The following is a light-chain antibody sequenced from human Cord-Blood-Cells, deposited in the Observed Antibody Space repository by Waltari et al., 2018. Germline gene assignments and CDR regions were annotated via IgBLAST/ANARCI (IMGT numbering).Light chain of an antibody. V-gene: IGKV3-11*01. Sequence: LVVPDSTATVSMSPGQRDPHSCRASQSVSSYLAWYQQKPGQAPRLLIYDASNRATGIPARFSGSGSGTDFTLTISSLEPEDFAAYYCQQRSNSPLTFGGGTKVEIK. J-gene: IGKJ4*01. CDR3: QQRSNSPLT. CDR2: DAS. CDR1: QSVSSY.